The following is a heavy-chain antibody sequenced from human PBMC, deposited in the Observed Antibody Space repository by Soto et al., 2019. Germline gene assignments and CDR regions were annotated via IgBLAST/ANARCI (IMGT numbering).Heavy chain of an antibody. V-gene: IGHV3-7*01. CDR2: IKQDGSEK. J-gene: IGHJ4*02. Sequence: EVQLVESGGGLVQPGGSLRLSCAGSGFPFSQYWMNWVRQAPGKGLEWVANIKQDGSEKHYVDSVKGRFTISRDNAKSSMFLQMNSLRAEDTAVYYCAYTTTLNGNWGQGTLVTVSS. D-gene: IGHD3-16*01. CDR1: GFPFSQYW. CDR3: AYTTTLNGN.